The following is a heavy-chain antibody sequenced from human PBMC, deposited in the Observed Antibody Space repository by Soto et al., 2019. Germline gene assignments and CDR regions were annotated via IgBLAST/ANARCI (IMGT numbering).Heavy chain of an antibody. V-gene: IGHV3-23*01. CDR1: GFTFSSYA. D-gene: IGHD2-15*01. Sequence: PGGSLRLSCAASGFTFSSYAMSWVRQVPGKGLEWVSAISGSGGSTYYADSVKGRFTISRDNSKNTLYLQMNSLRAEDTAVYYCARVWCSGGSCYGAFDIWGQGTMVTVSS. CDR2: ISGSGGST. CDR3: ARVWCSGGSCYGAFDI. J-gene: IGHJ3*02.